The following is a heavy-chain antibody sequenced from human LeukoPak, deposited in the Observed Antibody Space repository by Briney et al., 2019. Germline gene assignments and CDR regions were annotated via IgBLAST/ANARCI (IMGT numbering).Heavy chain of an antibody. D-gene: IGHD4-23*01. J-gene: IGHJ4*02. CDR3: ARASRDYGVNGFY. CDR1: GFTFSDYY. Sequence: GGSLRLSCAASGFTFSDYYMSWIRQAPGKGLECVSYISSSRRYRNYADPVNCLFTISRDNAKNAVYVGVNSLTGEVTAVYYCARASRDYGVNGFYWGQGTLVIVSS. CDR2: ISSSRRYR. V-gene: IGHV3-11*05.